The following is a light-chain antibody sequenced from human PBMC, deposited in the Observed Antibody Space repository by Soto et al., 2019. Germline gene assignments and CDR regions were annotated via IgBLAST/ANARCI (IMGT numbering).Light chain of an antibody. V-gene: IGKV3-20*01. CDR1: QSVSSSY. J-gene: IGKJ4*01. CDR3: QQYGRSPLT. CDR2: GAS. Sequence: EFVLTQSPGTLSLSPGERATLSCRASQSVSSSYFAWYQQKPGQAPRLLIYGASNRATGIPDRFSGGGTATDFTLTISRLEPEDSAVYYCQQYGRSPLTFGGGTKVDIK.